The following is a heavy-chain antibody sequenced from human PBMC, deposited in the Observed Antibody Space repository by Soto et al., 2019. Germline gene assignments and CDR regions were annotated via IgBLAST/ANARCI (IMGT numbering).Heavy chain of an antibody. CDR2: VYHSEKT. V-gene: IGHV4-59*08. J-gene: IGHJ2*01. D-gene: IGHD2-8*01. CDR3: AIPKGVAPAGWYFDL. CDR1: GDYVTSHY. Sequence: QVQPQESGPGLVKPSETLSLTCTVSGDYVTSHYWSWIRQPPGKGLEWIGYVYHSEKTDSSPSLKRRVTISLDTSKNQIALSLTSVTAADTGIYYWAIPKGVAPAGWYFDLWCRGTLVTVSS.